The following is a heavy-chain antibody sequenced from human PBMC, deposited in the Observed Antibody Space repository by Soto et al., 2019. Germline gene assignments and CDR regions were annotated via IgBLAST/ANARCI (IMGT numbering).Heavy chain of an antibody. CDR1: GFTFGDYA. Sequence: GGSLRLSCTASGFTFGDYAMSCVRQAPGKGLEWVGFIRSKAYGGTTEYAASVKGRFTISRDDSKSIAYLQMNSLQTEDTGVYYCTRAPLRCSGGSCYSADSWGRGTLVTVSS. J-gene: IGHJ4*02. V-gene: IGHV3-49*04. CDR3: TRAPLRCSGGSCYSADS. D-gene: IGHD2-15*01. CDR2: IRSKAYGGTT.